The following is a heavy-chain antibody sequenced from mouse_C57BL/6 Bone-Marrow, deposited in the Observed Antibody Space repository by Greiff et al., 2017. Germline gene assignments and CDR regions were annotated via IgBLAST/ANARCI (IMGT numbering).Heavy chain of an antibody. CDR3: GRSPAYGSMWYLDV. Sequence: QVQLQQSGADLVKPGASLKLSCKASDYTFTNYDIHWVRQRPEQGLEWIGWIFPGDGRTEYNERFKGKATLTTDKSSSTAYMQLSRLTSEDSAVYFCGRSPAYGSMWYLDVWGAGTTVTVSS. CDR1: DYTFTNYD. J-gene: IGHJ1*01. V-gene: IGHV1S56*01. CDR2: IFPGDGRT. D-gene: IGHD1-1*01.